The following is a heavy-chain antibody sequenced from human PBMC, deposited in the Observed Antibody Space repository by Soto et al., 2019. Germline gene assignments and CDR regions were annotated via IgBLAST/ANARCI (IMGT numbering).Heavy chain of an antibody. J-gene: IGHJ6*02. CDR2: ISFDGSNR. V-gene: IGHV3-30-3*01. CDR3: ARCPSGSAFCYYGMDV. Sequence: QVQLVESGGGVVQPGRSLRLSCAASGFTFSSYAVHWVRQAPGKGLEWVAVISFDGSNRYYADSLKGRFTISRDNSKNTLYLQVNSLRPEDTAVYYCARCPSGSAFCYYGMDVWGPGTAVTVSS. CDR1: GFTFSSYA. D-gene: IGHD6-19*01.